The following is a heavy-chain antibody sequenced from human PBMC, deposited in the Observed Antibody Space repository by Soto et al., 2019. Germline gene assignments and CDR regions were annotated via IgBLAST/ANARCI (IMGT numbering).Heavy chain of an antibody. J-gene: IGHJ4*02. CDR2: ISRSGGST. V-gene: IGHV3-23*01. CDR3: ATAGISMILLVDDY. CDR1: GFTFSSHA. Sequence: GGSLRLSCAASGFTFSSHAMSWVRQAPGKGLEWVSAISRSGGSTYYADSVQGRFTISRDNSKNTLYLQMNSLRAEDTAVYYCATAGISMILLVDDYWGQGTLVTVSS. D-gene: IGHD3-22*01.